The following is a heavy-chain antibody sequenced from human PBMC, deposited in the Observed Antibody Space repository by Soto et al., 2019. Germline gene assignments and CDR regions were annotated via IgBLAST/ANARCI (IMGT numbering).Heavy chain of an antibody. CDR1: GRSITSYY. Sequence: SETLSLTCTLSGRSITSYYWSWIRQPPGKGLEWIGYIYYSGSTNYTPSLKSRVTISVDTSKNQFSLKLSSVTAADTAVYYCARRYCGGDCYRDRGNWFDPWGQGTLVTVS. V-gene: IGHV4-59*08. J-gene: IGHJ5*02. CDR2: IYYSGST. CDR3: ARRYCGGDCYRDRGNWFDP. D-gene: IGHD2-21*02.